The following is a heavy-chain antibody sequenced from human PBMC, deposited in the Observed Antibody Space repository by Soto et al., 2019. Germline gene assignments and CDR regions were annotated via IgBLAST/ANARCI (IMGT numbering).Heavy chain of an antibody. V-gene: IGHV3-23*01. J-gene: IGHJ4*02. Sequence: EVQLLESGGGLVQPGGSLRLSCAAYGFTFSSYAMSWVRQAPGKGLEWVSAISGSGGSTYYADSVKGRFTISRDNSKNTLYLQMNSLRAEDTAVYYCAKGVYDSSGYYSSYPDYYFDYWGQGTLVTVSS. CDR3: AKGVYDSSGYYSSYPDYYFDY. D-gene: IGHD3-22*01. CDR1: GFTFSSYA. CDR2: ISGSGGST.